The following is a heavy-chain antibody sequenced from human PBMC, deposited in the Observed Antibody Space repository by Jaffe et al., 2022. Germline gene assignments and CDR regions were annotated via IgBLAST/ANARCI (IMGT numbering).Heavy chain of an antibody. J-gene: IGHJ3*02. CDR2: IRYDGSNK. V-gene: IGHV3-30*02. Sequence: QVQLVESGGGVVQPGGSLRLSCAASGFTFSSYGMHWVRQAPGKGLEWVAFIRYDGSNKYYADSVKGRFTISRDNSKNTLYLQMNSLRAEDTAVYYCAKDIPVVPAATETDAFDIWGQGTMVTVSS. CDR1: GFTFSSYG. CDR3: AKDIPVVPAATETDAFDI. D-gene: IGHD2-2*01.